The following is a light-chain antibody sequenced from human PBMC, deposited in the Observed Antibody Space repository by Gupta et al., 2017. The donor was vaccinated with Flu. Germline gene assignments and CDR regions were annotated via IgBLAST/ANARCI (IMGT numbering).Light chain of an antibody. CDR1: SSDVGRYNF. V-gene: IGLV2-8*01. CDR3: SSYAGGNTFV. J-gene: IGLJ1*01. Sequence: SSDVGRYNFVSWYQEHPDKAPKLIIYEVTKRPSGVPDRFSGSKSGNTASLTVSGLQAEDEADYYDSSYAGGNTFVFGTGTRVTVL. CDR2: EVT.